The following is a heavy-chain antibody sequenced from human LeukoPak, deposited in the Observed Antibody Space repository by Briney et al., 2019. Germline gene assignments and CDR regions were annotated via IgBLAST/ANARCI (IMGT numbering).Heavy chain of an antibody. CDR3: ARTRDYDFWSGYYAFDY. D-gene: IGHD3-3*01. V-gene: IGHV3-64*01. CDR1: GFTFSSYA. CDR2: ISSNGGST. Sequence: GGSLRLSCAASGFTFSSYAMHWVRQAPGKGLEYVSAISSNGGSTYYANSVKGRFTISRDNSKDTLYLQMGSLRAEDMAVYYCARTRDYDFWSGYYAFDYWGQGTLVTVSS. J-gene: IGHJ4*02.